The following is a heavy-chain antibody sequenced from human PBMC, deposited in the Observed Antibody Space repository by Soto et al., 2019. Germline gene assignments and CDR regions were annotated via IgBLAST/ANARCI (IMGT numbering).Heavy chain of an antibody. CDR3: ARDDVLCDGGRCYGIPLDV. V-gene: IGHV3-66*01. CDR1: GFTVSSKY. Sequence: EVQLVESGGGLVQPGGSLRLSCAASGFTVSSKYMTWVRQAPGKGLEWVPLIQSGGTTYYADSVKGRFTISRDTSENTLHLQMDSLRVEDTAVYYCARDDVLCDGGRCYGIPLDVWCKGTTVTVSS. CDR2: IQSGGTT. J-gene: IGHJ6*04. D-gene: IGHD2-15*01.